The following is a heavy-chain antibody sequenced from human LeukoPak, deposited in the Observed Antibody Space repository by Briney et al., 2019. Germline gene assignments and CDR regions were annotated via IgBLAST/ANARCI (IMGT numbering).Heavy chain of an antibody. J-gene: IGHJ3*02. V-gene: IGHV1-46*01. D-gene: IGHD5-24*01. CDR3: VRVRDGYNDAYDI. Sequence: ASVKVSCKTSGFTFTNYNLHWVRQAPGQRLEWMGIINPSGGSTNYAQNFQGRVTMTRDTSTSTVYMELSSLRSEDTAVYYCVRVRDGYNDAYDIWGQGTMVTVPS. CDR2: INPSGGST. CDR1: GFTFTNYN.